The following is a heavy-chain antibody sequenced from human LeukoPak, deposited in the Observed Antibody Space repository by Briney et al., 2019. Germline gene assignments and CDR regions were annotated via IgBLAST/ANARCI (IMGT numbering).Heavy chain of an antibody. D-gene: IGHD5-18*01. Sequence: SETLSLTCAVYGGSFSGYDWSWIRQPAGKGLEWIGHIYPSGSTNYNPSLKSRITISLDTSKNQFSLKLSSVTAADTAVYYCARGGHSYGLYYFDYWGQGTLVTVSS. J-gene: IGHJ4*02. CDR3: ARGGHSYGLYYFDY. V-gene: IGHV4-4*08. CDR1: GGSFSGYD. CDR2: IYPSGST.